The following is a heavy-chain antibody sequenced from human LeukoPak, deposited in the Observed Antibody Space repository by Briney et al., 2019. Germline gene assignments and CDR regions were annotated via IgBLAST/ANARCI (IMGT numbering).Heavy chain of an antibody. CDR3: ARPGRKFYGSGTYLSFDY. J-gene: IGHJ4*02. CDR1: GFTFSSYG. Sequence: PGGSLRLSCAASGFTFSSYGMSWVRQAPGKGLEWVSAISGSGGSTYYADSVKGRFTISRDNSKDTLYLQMNSLKAEDTAVYYCARPGRKFYGSGTYLSFDYWGQGTLVTVSS. V-gene: IGHV3-23*01. D-gene: IGHD3-10*01. CDR2: ISGSGGST.